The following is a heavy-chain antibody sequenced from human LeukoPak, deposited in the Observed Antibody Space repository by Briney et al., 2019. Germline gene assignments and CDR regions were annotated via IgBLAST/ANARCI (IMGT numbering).Heavy chain of an antibody. V-gene: IGHV4-59*01. D-gene: IGHD3-22*01. J-gene: IGHJ4*02. Sequence: SETLSLTCTVTGGSISSYYWSWIRQPPGKGLEWIGYIYYSGSTNYNPSLKSRVTISVDTSKNQFSLKLSSVTAADTAVYYCASYSYYYDSSGYFDYWGQGTLVTVSS. CDR1: GGSISSYY. CDR2: IYYSGST. CDR3: ASYSYYYDSSGYFDY.